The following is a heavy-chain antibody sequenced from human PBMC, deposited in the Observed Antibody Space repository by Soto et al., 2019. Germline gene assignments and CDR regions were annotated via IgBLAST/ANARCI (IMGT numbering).Heavy chain of an antibody. D-gene: IGHD3-10*01. Sequence: QVQLVESGGGVVQPGRSLRLSCAASEFTFSNYGMHWDRQAPGKGLEWVAVILNDGSNRYHADSVKDRITISRDNSKNTLYLQMNSLRAEDTAVYYCARDDEYSGNGMDVWGQGTTVTVS. V-gene: IGHV3-33*01. CDR2: ILNDGSNR. J-gene: IGHJ6*02. CDR1: EFTFSNYG. CDR3: ARDDEYSGNGMDV.